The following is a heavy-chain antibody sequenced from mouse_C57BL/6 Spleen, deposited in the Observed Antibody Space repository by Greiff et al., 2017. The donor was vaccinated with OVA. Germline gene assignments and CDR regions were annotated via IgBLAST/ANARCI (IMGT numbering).Heavy chain of an antibody. J-gene: IGHJ2*01. CDR1: GYTFTSYW. V-gene: IGHV1-74*01. CDR3: ASIYYYGSLYYFDY. D-gene: IGHD1-1*01. Sequence: QVHLQQPGAELVKPGASVKVSCKASGYTFTSYWMHWVKQRPGQGLEWIGRIHPSDSDTNYNQKFKGKATLTVDKSSSTAYMQLSSLTSEDSAVYYCASIYYYGSLYYFDYWGQGTTLTVSS. CDR2: IHPSDSDT.